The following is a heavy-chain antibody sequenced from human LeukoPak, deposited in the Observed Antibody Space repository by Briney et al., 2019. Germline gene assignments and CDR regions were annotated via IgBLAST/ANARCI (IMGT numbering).Heavy chain of an antibody. CDR3: VRVSDSGTYYFDY. D-gene: IGHD1-26*01. CDR2: IYYSGST. Sequence: SETLSLTCTVSGGSISSSSYYWGWIRQPPGKGLEWIGSIYYSGSTYYNPSLKSRVTISVDTSKNQFSLKLSSVAAADTAVYYCVRVSDSGTYYFDYWGQGTLVTVSS. CDR1: GGSISSSSYY. V-gene: IGHV4-39*01. J-gene: IGHJ4*02.